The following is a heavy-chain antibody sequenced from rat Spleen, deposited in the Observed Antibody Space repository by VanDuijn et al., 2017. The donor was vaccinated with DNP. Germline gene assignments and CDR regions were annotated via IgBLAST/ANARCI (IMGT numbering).Heavy chain of an antibody. Sequence: EVQLVESGGDLVQPGRSLKLSCVASGFTFTDYNMAWVRQAPKKGLEWVATISNDGTTTFYHDSVKGRFTISRDNSKSSLYLQMDSLRSEDTATYYCTTGVYGGYEDWFAYWGRGTLVTVSS. CDR2: ISNDGTTT. V-gene: IGHV5-7*01. CDR1: GFTFTDYN. J-gene: IGHJ3*01. CDR3: TTGVYGGYEDWFAY. D-gene: IGHD1-11*01.